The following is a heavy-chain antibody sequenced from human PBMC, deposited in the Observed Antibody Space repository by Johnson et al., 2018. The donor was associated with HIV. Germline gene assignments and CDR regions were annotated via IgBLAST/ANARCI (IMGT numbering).Heavy chain of an antibody. V-gene: IGHV3-20*04. J-gene: IGHJ3*02. Sequence: VQLVESGGGVVRPGGSLRLSCAASGFNFDDYGMSWVRQAPGKGLEWVSGINWHGDSTGYADSVKGRFIISRDSAKNSLYLQMNRLRAEDTAVYYCARVPRGLDAFDIWGQGTMVTVSS. CDR3: ARVPRGLDAFDI. D-gene: IGHD3-22*01. CDR1: GFNFDDYG. CDR2: INWHGDST.